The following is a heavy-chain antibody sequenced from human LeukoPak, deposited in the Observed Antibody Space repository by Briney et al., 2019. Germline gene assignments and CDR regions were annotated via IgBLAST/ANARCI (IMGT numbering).Heavy chain of an antibody. V-gene: IGHV3-48*03. CDR3: ARGGYGDPGGTYYYYYGMDV. D-gene: IGHD4-17*01. Sequence: GGSLRLSYAASGFTFSSYEMNWVRQAPGKGLEWVSYISSSGSTIYYADSVKGRFTISRDNAKNSLYLQMNSLRAEDTAVYYCARGGYGDPGGTYYYYYGMDVWGQGTTVTVSS. CDR2: ISSSGSTI. J-gene: IGHJ6*02. CDR1: GFTFSSYE.